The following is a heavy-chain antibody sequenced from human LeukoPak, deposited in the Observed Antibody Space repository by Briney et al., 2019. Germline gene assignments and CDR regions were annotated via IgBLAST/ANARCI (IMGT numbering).Heavy chain of an antibody. J-gene: IGHJ4*02. CDR2: INHTGST. CDR3: ARERTKWGPYYYDSSGYYY. Sequence: SETLSLTRPFHGGSFSGYYWSWIRQPPAKGLEGIGEINHTGSTNYNPSRKSRVTISVAMSKNHFSLKLSSVTAADTAVYYCARERTKWGPYYYDSSGYYYWGQGTLVTVSS. V-gene: IGHV4-34*01. D-gene: IGHD3-22*01. CDR1: GGSFSGYY.